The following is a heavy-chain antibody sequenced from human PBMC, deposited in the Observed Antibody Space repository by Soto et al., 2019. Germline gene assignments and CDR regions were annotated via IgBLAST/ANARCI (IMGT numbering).Heavy chain of an antibody. CDR1: GYSFTSYW. Sequence: GESLMISCKGSGYSFTSYWIGWVRQMPGKGLEWMGIIYPGDSDTRYSPSFQGQVTISADKSISTAYLQWSSLKASDTAMYYCARQEDIVLVPAAIGSDSTAMVQYYFDYWGQGTLVTVSS. CDR2: IYPGDSDT. D-gene: IGHD2-2*01. CDR3: ARQEDIVLVPAAIGSDSTAMVQYYFDY. V-gene: IGHV5-51*01. J-gene: IGHJ4*02.